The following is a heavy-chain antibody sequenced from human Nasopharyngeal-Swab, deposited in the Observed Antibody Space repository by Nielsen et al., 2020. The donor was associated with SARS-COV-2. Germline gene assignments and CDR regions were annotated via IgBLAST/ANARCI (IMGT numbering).Heavy chain of an antibody. CDR3: AKAEYDYVWGSYRAAFDY. V-gene: IGHV3-23*01. J-gene: IGHJ4*02. CDR2: ISGSGGST. D-gene: IGHD3-16*02. Sequence: WIRQPPGKGLEWVSAISGSGGSTYYADSVKGRFTISRDKSKNTLYLQMNSLRAEDTAVYYCAKAEYDYVWGSYRAAFDYWGQGTLVTVSS.